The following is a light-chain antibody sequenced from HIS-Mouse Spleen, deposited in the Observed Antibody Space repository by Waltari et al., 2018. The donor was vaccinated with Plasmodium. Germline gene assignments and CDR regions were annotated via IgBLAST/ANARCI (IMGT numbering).Light chain of an antibody. CDR2: DAS. Sequence: DIQMTQSPSSLSASVGDRVTITCQVSQDISNYLNWYQQKPGKAPKLLIYDASNLATGVPARFSGSGSGTDFTFTISSLQPEDIATYYCQQYDNLPYTFGQGTKLEIK. CDR3: QQYDNLPYT. V-gene: IGKV1-33*01. J-gene: IGKJ2*01. CDR1: QDISNY.